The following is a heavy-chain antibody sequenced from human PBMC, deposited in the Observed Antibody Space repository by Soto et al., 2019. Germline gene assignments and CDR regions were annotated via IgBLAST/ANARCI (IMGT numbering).Heavy chain of an antibody. CDR1: GGSVNGYY. CDR2: INHTGGT. Sequence: SETLSLTCAVYGGSVNGYYWNWIRQPPEKGLEWIGEINHTGGTHYNPSLKSRVTMSVDTSKNQFSLRLSSVTAADTAIYYCATRITVFGLLIPPFDPWGQGTQVTVAS. D-gene: IGHD3-3*01. V-gene: IGHV4-34*01. J-gene: IGHJ5*02. CDR3: ATRITVFGLLIPPFDP.